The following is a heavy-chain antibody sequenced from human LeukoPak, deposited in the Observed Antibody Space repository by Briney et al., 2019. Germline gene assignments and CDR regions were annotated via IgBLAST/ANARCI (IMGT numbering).Heavy chain of an antibody. J-gene: IGHJ5*02. D-gene: IGHD3-3*01. Sequence: SETLSLTCTVSGGSISSSNYYWGWIRQPPGKGLEWIGSIYYSGSTYYSPSLKSRLTISLDTSKNQFSLRLSSVTAADTAVYYCAGQYDFWSGSGQKNWFDPWGQGTLVTVSS. V-gene: IGHV4-39*01. CDR1: GGSISSSNYY. CDR2: IYYSGST. CDR3: AGQYDFWSGSGQKNWFDP.